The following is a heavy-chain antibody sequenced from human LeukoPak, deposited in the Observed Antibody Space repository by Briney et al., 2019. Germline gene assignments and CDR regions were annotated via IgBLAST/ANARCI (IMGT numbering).Heavy chain of an antibody. Sequence: ASVKVSCKASGYTFTSYDINWVRQAPGQGLEWMGGVIPSFGTASYAQKFQGRVTITADKSTSTAYMELSSLRSEDTALYYCASPYYYDSGGYYFFDNWGQGTLVTVSS. CDR1: GYTFTSYD. J-gene: IGHJ4*02. CDR3: ASPYYYDSGGYYFFDN. D-gene: IGHD3-22*01. CDR2: VIPSFGTA. V-gene: IGHV1-69*06.